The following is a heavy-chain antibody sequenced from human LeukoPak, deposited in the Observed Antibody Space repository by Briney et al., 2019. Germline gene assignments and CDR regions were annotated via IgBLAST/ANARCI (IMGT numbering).Heavy chain of an antibody. Sequence: PSETLSLTCTVPGGSISSYYWSWIRQPPGKGLEWIGYIYYSGSTNYNPSLKSRVTISVDTSKNQFSLKLSSVTAADAAVYYCARQEVEQQLEGWFDPWGQGTLVTVSS. V-gene: IGHV4-59*08. CDR3: ARQEVEQQLEGWFDP. J-gene: IGHJ5*02. CDR2: IYYSGST. D-gene: IGHD6-13*01. CDR1: GGSISSYY.